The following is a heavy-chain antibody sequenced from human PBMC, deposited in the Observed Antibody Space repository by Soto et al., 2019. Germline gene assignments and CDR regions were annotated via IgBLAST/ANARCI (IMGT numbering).Heavy chain of an antibody. CDR3: ARHADSSSSDFDY. Sequence: GGSLRLSCAASGFTFSSYSMNWVRQAPGKGLEWVSSISSSSSYIYYADSVKGRFTISRDNAKNSLYLQMNSLRAEDTAVYYCARHADSSSSDFDYWGQGTLVTVSS. CDR1: GFTFSSYS. D-gene: IGHD6-6*01. CDR2: ISSSSSYI. V-gene: IGHV3-21*01. J-gene: IGHJ4*02.